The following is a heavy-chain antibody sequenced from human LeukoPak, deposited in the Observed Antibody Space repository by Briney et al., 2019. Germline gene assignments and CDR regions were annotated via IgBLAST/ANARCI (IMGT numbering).Heavy chain of an antibody. CDR1: GFTFSSYW. J-gene: IGHJ3*02. D-gene: IGHD4-23*01. CDR2: INSDGSST. V-gene: IGHV3-74*01. Sequence: AGGSLRLSRAASGFTFSSYWMHWVRQAPGKGLVWVSRINSDGSSTSYADSVKGRFTISRDNAKNTLYLQMNNLRAEDTAAYYCSSGNSHAFDIWGQGTMVTVSS. CDR3: SSGNSHAFDI.